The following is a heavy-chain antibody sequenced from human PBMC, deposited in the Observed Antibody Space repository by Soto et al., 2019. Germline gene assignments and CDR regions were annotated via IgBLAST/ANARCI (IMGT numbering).Heavy chain of an antibody. J-gene: IGHJ4*02. Sequence: EVQLVESGGGLVQPGGSLRLSCAASGFTFSSYPMHWVRQAPGKGLEYVSGISSNGDRTYYANSLKGRFTISRDNSKNTLYLQVGSLRAEDMAVYYCERSGLPFDYWGQGTLVTVSS. V-gene: IGHV3-64*01. D-gene: IGHD2-21*02. CDR2: ISSNGDRT. CDR3: ERSGLPFDY. CDR1: GFTFSSYP.